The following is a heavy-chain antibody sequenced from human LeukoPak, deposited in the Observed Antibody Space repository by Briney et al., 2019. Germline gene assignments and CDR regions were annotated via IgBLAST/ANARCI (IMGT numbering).Heavy chain of an antibody. CDR2: ISSSSSYI. CDR3: AKDGSEGGLWFGELFHYYYYMDV. D-gene: IGHD3-10*01. CDR1: GFTVSSNY. J-gene: IGHJ6*03. V-gene: IGHV3-21*01. Sequence: GGSLRLSCAASGFTVSSNYMSWVRQAPGKGLEWVSSISSSSSYIYYADSVKGRFTISRDNAKNSLYLQMNSLRAEDTAVYYCAKDGSEGGLWFGELFHYYYYMDVWGKGTTVTISS.